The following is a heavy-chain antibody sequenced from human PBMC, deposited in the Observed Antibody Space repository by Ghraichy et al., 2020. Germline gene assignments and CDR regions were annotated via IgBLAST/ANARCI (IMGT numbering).Heavy chain of an antibody. CDR1: GGSISSNNW. V-gene: IGHV4-4*02. Sequence: SETLSLTCAVSGGSISSNNWWSWVRQPPGKGLEWIGEMYHSGSTNYNPSLKSRVTISVDKSRNQFSLKLSSVTAADTAVYYCARGYCSSTSCYPPYRADYSYGLDVWGQGTTVTVSS. J-gene: IGHJ6*02. CDR2: MYHSGST. CDR3: ARGYCSSTSCYPPYRADYSYGLDV. D-gene: IGHD2-2*01.